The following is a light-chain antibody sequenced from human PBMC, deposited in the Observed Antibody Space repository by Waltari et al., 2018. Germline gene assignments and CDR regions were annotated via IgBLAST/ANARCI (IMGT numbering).Light chain of an antibody. CDR1: SSRLHSHY. CDR3: QSYDTNNRV. V-gene: IGLV6-57*04. CDR2: EDK. Sequence: NFMLTQPHSVSWAPGETVTISRTRRSSRLHSHYVLWYHQRPCSAPTTVIYEDKQKPCGVPYRDSGSIDSSSNSATLTISGLKTEDEAEYYCQSYDTNNRVFGGGTMLTVL. J-gene: IGLJ3*02.